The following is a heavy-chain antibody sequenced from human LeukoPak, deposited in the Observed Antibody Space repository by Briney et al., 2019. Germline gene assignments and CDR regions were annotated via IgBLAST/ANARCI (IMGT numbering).Heavy chain of an antibody. CDR1: GGSISTGIYY. CDR2: IYTSGST. J-gene: IGHJ3*02. D-gene: IGHD6-13*01. CDR3: ARVISSSWYHAFDI. Sequence: MHSQTLSLTCNVSGGSISTGIYYWSWIRQPAGKGLEWIGRIYTSGSTNYNPSLKSRVTMSVDTSKNQFSLKLSSVTAADTAVYYCARVISSSWYHAFDIWGQGTMVTVSS. V-gene: IGHV4-61*02.